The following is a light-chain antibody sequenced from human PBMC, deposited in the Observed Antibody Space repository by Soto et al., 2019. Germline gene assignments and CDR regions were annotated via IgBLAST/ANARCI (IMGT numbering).Light chain of an antibody. CDR3: QQFGSYPLT. CDR2: DAS. V-gene: IGKV3-20*01. Sequence: EFVLTQSPGTLSLSPGERATLSCRASQTVRNNYLAWYQQKPGQAPRLLIYDASSRATGIPDRFSGGGSGTDFTLTISRLEPEDFAVYYCQQFGSYPLTFGGGTKVDIX. J-gene: IGKJ4*01. CDR1: QTVRNNY.